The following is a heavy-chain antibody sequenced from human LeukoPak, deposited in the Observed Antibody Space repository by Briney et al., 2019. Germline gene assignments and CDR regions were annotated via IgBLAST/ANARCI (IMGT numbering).Heavy chain of an antibody. J-gene: IGHJ3*02. D-gene: IGHD6-19*01. Sequence: ASVKVSCKASGFTFDSYSVSWVRQAPGQGLQWMGWMNPNSGNTGYAQKFQGRVTMTRNTSISTAYMELSSLRSEDTAVYYCARGYSSGAFDIWGQGTMVTVSS. V-gene: IGHV1-8*02. CDR2: MNPNSGNT. CDR3: ARGYSSGAFDI. CDR1: GFTFDSYS.